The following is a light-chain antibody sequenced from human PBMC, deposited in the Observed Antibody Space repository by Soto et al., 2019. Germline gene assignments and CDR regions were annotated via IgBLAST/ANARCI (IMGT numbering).Light chain of an antibody. CDR1: QSVLYSSNNKNY. CDR2: WAS. Sequence: DIVMTQSPDSLAVSLGERATINCKSSQSVLYSSNNKNYLAWYQQKQGQPPKVLIYWASTRESGVPDRFSGSGSGTDFTLTISSLQAEDVAVYYCQQYYSTPWTFGQGTKVEI. CDR3: QQYYSTPWT. J-gene: IGKJ1*01. V-gene: IGKV4-1*01.